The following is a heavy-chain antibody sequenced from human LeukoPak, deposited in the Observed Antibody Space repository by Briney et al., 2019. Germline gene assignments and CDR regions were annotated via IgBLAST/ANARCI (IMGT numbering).Heavy chain of an antibody. J-gene: IGHJ4*02. V-gene: IGHV4-59*08. Sequence: SSETLSLTCTVSGDSIDSYYWSWIRQPPGKGLEWIGYIYYRGTTSYNPFLKSRVTISVDTSKNQFSLKLNSVTAADTAVNYCARHPRYGGYDHFDYWGQGILVIVSS. CDR1: GDSIDSYY. CDR3: ARHPRYGGYDHFDY. CDR2: IYYRGTT. D-gene: IGHD5-12*01.